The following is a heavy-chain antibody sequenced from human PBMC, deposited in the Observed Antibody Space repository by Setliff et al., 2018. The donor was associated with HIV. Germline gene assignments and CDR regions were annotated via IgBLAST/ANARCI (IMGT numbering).Heavy chain of an antibody. V-gene: IGHV4-59*08. J-gene: IGHJ4*02. Sequence: PSEPLSLTCTVSGDSISTDYWTWIRQPPGKGLEWIGYIYNSASTSYNPSLKSRVTISVDTSKNQFSLKLSSVTAADTAVYYCARHSPSDYWGQGTLVTVSS. CDR2: IYNSAST. CDR3: ARHSPSDY. CDR1: GDSISTDY.